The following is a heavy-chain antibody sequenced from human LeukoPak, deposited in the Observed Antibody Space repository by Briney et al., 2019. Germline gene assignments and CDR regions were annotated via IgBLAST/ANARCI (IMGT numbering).Heavy chain of an antibody. V-gene: IGHV1-3*01. J-gene: IGHJ4*02. D-gene: IGHD2-2*01. Sequence: ASVKVSCKASGYTSTSYAMHWVRQAPGQRLEWMGWINAGNGNTKYSQKFQGRVTITRDTSASTAYMELSSLRSEDTAVYYCARSGGTSSPIDYWGQETLVTVSS. CDR2: INAGNGNT. CDR1: GYTSTSYA. CDR3: ARSGGTSSPIDY.